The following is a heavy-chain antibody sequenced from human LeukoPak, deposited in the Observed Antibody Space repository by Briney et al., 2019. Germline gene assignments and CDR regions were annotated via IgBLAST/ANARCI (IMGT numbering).Heavy chain of an antibody. CDR3: AKEYYYDNSGYGP. V-gene: IGHV3-23*01. Sequence: GGSLRLSCAASGFAFSTYATTWVRQAPGKGLDWVSTISGSGDNTYFADSVKGRFTISRDNSKNTLYLQMNSLRADDTAVYYCAKEYYYDNSGYGPWGQGTLVTVSS. CDR2: ISGSGDNT. CDR1: GFAFSTYA. J-gene: IGHJ5*02. D-gene: IGHD3-22*01.